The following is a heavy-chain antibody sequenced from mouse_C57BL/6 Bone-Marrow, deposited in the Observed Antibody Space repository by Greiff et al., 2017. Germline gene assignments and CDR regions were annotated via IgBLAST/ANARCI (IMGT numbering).Heavy chain of an antibody. D-gene: IGHD1-1*01. CDR1: GYTFTDYY. J-gene: IGHJ2*01. Sequence: VQLQQSGAELVRPGASVKLSCKASGYTFTDYYINWVKQRPGQGLEWIARIYPGSGNTYYNEKFKGKATLTAEKSSSTAYMQLSSLTSEDSAVYFCARGKITTVPMWYFDYWGQGTTLTVST. CDR2: IYPGSGNT. V-gene: IGHV1-76*01. CDR3: ARGKITTVPMWYFDY.